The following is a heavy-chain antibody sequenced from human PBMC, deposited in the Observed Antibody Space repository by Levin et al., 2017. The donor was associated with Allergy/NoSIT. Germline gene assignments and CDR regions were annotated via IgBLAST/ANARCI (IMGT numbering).Heavy chain of an antibody. CDR1: GFTFSNYA. CDR2: ISNSGSRT. V-gene: IGHV3-23*01. J-gene: IGHJ4*02. CDR3: ASPTMLKDY. D-gene: IGHD2-8*01. Sequence: SCAASGFTFSNYAMAWVRQAPGKGLEWVSAISNSGSRTFYADSVEGRFTISRDNSENTLFLQMNSLRAEDTALYYCASPTMLKDYWGQGTLVTVSS.